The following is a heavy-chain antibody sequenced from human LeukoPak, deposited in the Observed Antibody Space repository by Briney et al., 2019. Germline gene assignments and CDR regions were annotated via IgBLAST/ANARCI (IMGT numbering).Heavy chain of an antibody. CDR3: TRGSPLSGATRSPFDH. Sequence: GASVKVSCKASGYTFTDYYMHWVRQAPGQGLEWMGWINPKSGGTKYAQKFQGRVTMARDTSISTAYMELSSLTSDDAAVYYCTRGSPLSGATRSPFDHWGEGTLVTVS. J-gene: IGHJ4*02. CDR1: GYTFTDYY. V-gene: IGHV1-2*02. CDR2: INPKSGGT. D-gene: IGHD3-10*01.